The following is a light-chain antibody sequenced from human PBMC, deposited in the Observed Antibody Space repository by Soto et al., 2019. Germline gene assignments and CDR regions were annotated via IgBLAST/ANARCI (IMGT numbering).Light chain of an antibody. J-gene: IGKJ3*01. Sequence: DIQMTQSPSTLSASVGDRVTITCRASQSISDSLAWYQQKPGKAPDLLIYDVSSLESGVPSRFSGSGFGTEFTLTISSLQPDDFATYYCQQYNSYLLTFGPGTTVDIK. CDR1: QSISDS. V-gene: IGKV1-5*01. CDR2: DVS. CDR3: QQYNSYLLT.